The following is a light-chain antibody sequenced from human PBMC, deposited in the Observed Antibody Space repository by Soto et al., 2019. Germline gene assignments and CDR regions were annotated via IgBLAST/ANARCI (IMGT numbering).Light chain of an antibody. CDR1: QSISSW. V-gene: IGKV1-5*03. J-gene: IGKJ1*01. CDR3: QHYNSYSPWT. Sequence: DIQMTQSPSTLSASVGDRVTITCRASQSISSWLAWYQQKPGKAPMLLIYKASSLESGVPSRFSGSGSGTEFTLTISSLQPDDFATYYCQHYNSYSPWTFGQGTKVEIK. CDR2: KAS.